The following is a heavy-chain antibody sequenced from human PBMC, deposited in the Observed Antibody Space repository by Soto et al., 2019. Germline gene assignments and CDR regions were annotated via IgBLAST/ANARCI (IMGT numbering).Heavy chain of an antibody. Sequence: SETLSLTCTVSGGSISSNYWTWIRQPPGKGLEWIGYVYNSGSTNYNPSLKSRVTISEDTSKSQFSLKVNSMTAADTAVYYCARYSREAVAGYTLDNWGQGILVTVSS. J-gene: IGHJ4*02. CDR2: VYNSGST. CDR1: GGSISSNY. CDR3: ARYSREAVAGYTLDN. V-gene: IGHV4-59*01. D-gene: IGHD6-13*01.